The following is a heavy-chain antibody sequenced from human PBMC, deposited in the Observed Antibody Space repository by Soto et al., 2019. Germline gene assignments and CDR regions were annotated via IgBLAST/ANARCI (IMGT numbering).Heavy chain of an antibody. D-gene: IGHD3-3*02. Sequence: GASVKVSCKASGYTFTSYGISWVRQAPGQGLEWMGWISAYNGNTNYAQKLQGRVTMTTDTSTSTAYMELRSLRSDDTAVYYFAIQRKEHVYYYYYYYMDVWGKGTTVTVSS. CDR3: AIQRKEHVYYYYYYYMDV. J-gene: IGHJ6*03. CDR2: ISAYNGNT. V-gene: IGHV1-18*01. CDR1: GYTFTSYG.